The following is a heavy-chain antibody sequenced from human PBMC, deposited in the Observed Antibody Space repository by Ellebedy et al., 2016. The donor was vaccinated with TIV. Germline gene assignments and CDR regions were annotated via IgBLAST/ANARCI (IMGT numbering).Heavy chain of an antibody. J-gene: IGHJ4*02. V-gene: IGHV3-21*01. D-gene: IGHD2-21*01. Sequence: GGSLRLSXAASGFTFNNHNTNWVRQAPGKGPEWVSSISVGGTYIYYADSVKGRFTISRDNSKHALFLQMTVLRAEDTAVYYCTRDGSVWSRDVWGQGTLFTVSS. CDR2: ISVGGTYI. CDR3: TRDGSVWSRDV. CDR1: GFTFNNHN.